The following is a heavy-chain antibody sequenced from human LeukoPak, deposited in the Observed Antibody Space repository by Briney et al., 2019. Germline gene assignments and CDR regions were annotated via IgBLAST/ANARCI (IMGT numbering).Heavy chain of an antibody. J-gene: IGHJ4*02. D-gene: IGHD3-10*01. CDR1: GFSFSSYG. CDR2: ISGSGGST. Sequence: GGSLRLSCAASGFSFSSYGMNWVRQAPGKGLEWVSVISGSGGSTYYADSVKGRFTISRDNSRNTLYLRMNSLRAEDTALYYCAKDSSGSGSYDFGNYWGQGALVTVSS. V-gene: IGHV3-23*01. CDR3: AKDSSGSGSYDFGNY.